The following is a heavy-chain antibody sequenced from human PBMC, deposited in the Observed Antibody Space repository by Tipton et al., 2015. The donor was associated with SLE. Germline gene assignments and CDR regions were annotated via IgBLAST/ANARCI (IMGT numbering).Heavy chain of an antibody. V-gene: IGHV5-51*03. CDR3: ARLTHDGYTYGYYFDY. CDR1: EYSFSRFW. D-gene: IGHD5-18*01. J-gene: IGHJ4*02. CDR2: IFPGDPET. Sequence: QLVQSGAEVKKPGESLKISCKGSEYSFSRFWIGWVRQMPGKGLEWMGSIFPGDPETRYSPSLQGQVTISADKSISTAYLQWSSLTASDTAMYYCARLTHDGYTYGYYFDYWGQGTLVTVSS.